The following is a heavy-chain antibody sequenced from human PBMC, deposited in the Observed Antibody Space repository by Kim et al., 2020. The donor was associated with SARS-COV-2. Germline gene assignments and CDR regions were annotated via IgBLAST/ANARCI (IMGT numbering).Heavy chain of an antibody. CDR1: GFTFSTYA. CDR2: ISGSGGNT. Sequence: GGSLRLSCAASGFTFSTYAMSWVRQAPGKGLEWVSAISGSGGNTYYADSVKGRFTISRDNSKNTLYLQMNSLRAEDTAVYYCSKEGKDSGSYFGDFEYWGQGTLVTVSS. CDR3: SKEGKDSGSYFGDFEY. V-gene: IGHV3-23*01. J-gene: IGHJ4*02. D-gene: IGHD1-26*01.